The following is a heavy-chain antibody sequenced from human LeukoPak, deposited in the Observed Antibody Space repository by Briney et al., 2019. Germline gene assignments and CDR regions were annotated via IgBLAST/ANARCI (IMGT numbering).Heavy chain of an antibody. Sequence: PGGSLRLSCAASGFTFSNYGMHWVRQAPGKGLEWVAVISYDGSIKYYADSVKGRFTISRDNAKNSLYLQMNSLRDEDTAVYYCARKYEQTWGQGTLVTVSS. CDR1: GFTFSNYG. D-gene: IGHD2-2*01. J-gene: IGHJ4*02. V-gene: IGHV3-30*03. CDR2: ISYDGSIK. CDR3: ARKYEQT.